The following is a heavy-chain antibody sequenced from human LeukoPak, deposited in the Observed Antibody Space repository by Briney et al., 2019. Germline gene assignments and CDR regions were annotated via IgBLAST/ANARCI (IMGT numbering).Heavy chain of an antibody. CDR2: MYTSGST. V-gene: IGHV4-61*02. J-gene: IGHJ4*02. Sequence: PSQTLSLTCTVSGGSISSGSYYWSWIRQPAGKGLEWIGRMYTSGSTICNPSLKSRVTISVDTSKNQFSLRLSSVTAADTAVYYCARGGYYVDSSFDYWGQGSLVTVSS. CDR3: ARGGYYVDSSFDY. D-gene: IGHD3-22*01. CDR1: GGSISSGSYY.